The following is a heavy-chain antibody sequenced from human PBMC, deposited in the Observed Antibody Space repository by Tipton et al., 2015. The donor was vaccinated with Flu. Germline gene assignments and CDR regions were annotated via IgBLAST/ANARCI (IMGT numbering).Heavy chain of an antibody. Sequence: LRLSCAVSGYSISSGYYWGWIRQPPGKGLEWIGSIYHSGSTYYNPSLKSRVTISVDTSKNQFSLKLSSVTAADTAVYYCARDLRDTAMVTDAFDIWGQGTMVPVSS. CDR3: ARDLRDTAMVTDAFDI. CDR1: GYSISSGYY. J-gene: IGHJ3*02. V-gene: IGHV4-38-2*02. CDR2: IYHSGST. D-gene: IGHD5-18*01.